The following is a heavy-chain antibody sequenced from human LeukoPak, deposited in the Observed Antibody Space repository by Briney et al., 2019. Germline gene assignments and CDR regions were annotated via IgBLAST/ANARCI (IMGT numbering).Heavy chain of an antibody. CDR1: GFAFSDFY. J-gene: IGHJ4*02. Sequence: GGSLRLSCAASGFAFSDFYMTWIRQAPGKGLEWVSYISSSSSYTNYADSVKGRFTISRDNAKNSLYLQMNSLRAEDTAVYYCARGQADFDSWGQGTLVTVSS. CDR3: ARGQADFDS. V-gene: IGHV3-11*06. CDR2: ISSSSSYT.